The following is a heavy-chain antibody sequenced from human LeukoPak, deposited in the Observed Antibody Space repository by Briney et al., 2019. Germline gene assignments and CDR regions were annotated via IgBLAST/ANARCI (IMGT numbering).Heavy chain of an antibody. CDR1: GFTFSSYA. CDR3: AKVRSGDIAAALNY. V-gene: IGHV3-23*01. D-gene: IGHD6-13*01. CDR2: ISGSGDNT. Sequence: PGGSLRLSCAASGFTFSSYAMNWVRQAPGKGLEWVSGISGSGDNTYYADSVKGRFTISRDNSKNTLYLQMNSLRAEDTAVYYCAKVRSGDIAAALNYWGQGTLVTVSS. J-gene: IGHJ4*02.